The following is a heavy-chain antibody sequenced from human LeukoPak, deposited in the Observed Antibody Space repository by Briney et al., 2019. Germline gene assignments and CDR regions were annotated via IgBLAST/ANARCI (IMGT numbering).Heavy chain of an antibody. V-gene: IGHV4-59*02. Sequence: SETLSLTCTVSGVSVPNFYWNWIRQSLGKRLEWIGYIYNSGSINYNPSLKSRVAISEDTSKNQFSLKLSSVTAADTAVYYCARGPDGGNSLRYFDYWGQGTLVTVSS. CDR2: IYNSGSI. D-gene: IGHD4-23*01. CDR3: ARGPDGGNSLRYFDY. J-gene: IGHJ4*02. CDR1: GVSVPNFY.